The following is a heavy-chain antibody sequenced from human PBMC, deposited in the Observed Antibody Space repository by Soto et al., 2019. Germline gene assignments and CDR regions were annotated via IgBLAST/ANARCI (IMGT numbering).Heavy chain of an antibody. CDR3: ARHSSGRSEMTYYFDY. CDR2: INPNSGGT. J-gene: IGHJ4*02. V-gene: IGHV1-2*04. D-gene: IGHD6-19*01. Sequence: ASVKVSCKASGYAFTGYYMHWVRQAPGQGLEWMGWINPNSGGTNYAQKFQGWVTMTRDTSISTAYMELSRLRSDDTAVYYCARHSSGRSEMTYYFDYWGQGTLVTVSS. CDR1: GYAFTGYY.